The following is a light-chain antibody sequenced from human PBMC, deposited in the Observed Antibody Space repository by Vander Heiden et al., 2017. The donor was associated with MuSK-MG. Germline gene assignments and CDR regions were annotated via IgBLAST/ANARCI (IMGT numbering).Light chain of an antibody. J-gene: IGKJ4*01. CDR3: QHYNSYPLT. CDR2: AAS. V-gene: IGKV1-8*01. CDR1: QGISSY. Sequence: RMTKPPSSFSASTGDRVTITCRASQGISSYLAWYQQKPGKAPKLLIYAASTLQSGVPSRFSGSGSGTDFTLTISCLQSEDFATYYCQHYNSYPLTFGGGHQVAIK.